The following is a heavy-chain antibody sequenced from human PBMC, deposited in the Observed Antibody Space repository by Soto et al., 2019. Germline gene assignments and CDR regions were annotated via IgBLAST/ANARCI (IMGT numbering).Heavy chain of an antibody. Sequence: SQTLSLTCAISGDSVSSNSAAWNWIRQSPSRGLEWLGRTYYRSQWYNDSAVSVKSRITVIPDTSKNQFSLQLNSVTPEDTAVYYCTKQKGDSRPYNGMDVWGQGTTVTVSS. V-gene: IGHV6-1*01. D-gene: IGHD2-21*02. CDR1: GDSVSSNSAA. CDR3: TKQKGDSRPYNGMDV. J-gene: IGHJ6*02. CDR2: TYYRSQWYN.